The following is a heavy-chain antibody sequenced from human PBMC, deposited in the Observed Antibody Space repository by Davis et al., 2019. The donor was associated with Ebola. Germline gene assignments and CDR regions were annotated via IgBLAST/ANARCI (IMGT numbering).Heavy chain of an antibody. D-gene: IGHD4-23*01. CDR1: GFTFSNVW. Sequence: GESLKISCAASGFTFSNVWMSWVRRGPGKGLEWLGRIKSKADGGTTDCAAPAKGRFTISRDDFKSTLYLQMNSLKTEDTAVYYCTTDPAVGWYFDLWGRGTLVTVSS. V-gene: IGHV3-15*01. J-gene: IGHJ2*01. CDR2: IKSKADGGTT. CDR3: TTDPAVGWYFDL.